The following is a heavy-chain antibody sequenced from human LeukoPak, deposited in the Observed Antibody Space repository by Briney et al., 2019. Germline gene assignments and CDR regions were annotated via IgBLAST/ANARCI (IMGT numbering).Heavy chain of an antibody. J-gene: IGHJ4*02. CDR2: ISSSSDTR. CDR1: GFTFSSYN. Sequence: GGSLRLSCAASGFTFSSYNMNWVRQAPGKGLEWVSYISSSSDTRYYADSVQGRFTISRDNAKNSLYLQMNSLRDDDTAVYYCARDREYLLQPFDYWGQGTLVTVSS. D-gene: IGHD2-2*01. CDR3: ARDREYLLQPFDY. V-gene: IGHV3-48*02.